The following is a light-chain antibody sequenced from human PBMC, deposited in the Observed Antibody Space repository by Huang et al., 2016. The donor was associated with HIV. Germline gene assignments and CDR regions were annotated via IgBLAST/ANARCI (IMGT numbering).Light chain of an antibody. Sequence: DIQMTQSPSTLAASVGDRVTLTCRASQSISTWLAWYQQRPGQAPKLLIYKASTLQRGVASRFSGSGSGTDFTLTINSLQPDDFATYFCQQCHIYPYTFGQGTKLEIK. J-gene: IGKJ2*01. CDR1: QSISTW. CDR3: QQCHIYPYT. V-gene: IGKV1-5*03. CDR2: KAS.